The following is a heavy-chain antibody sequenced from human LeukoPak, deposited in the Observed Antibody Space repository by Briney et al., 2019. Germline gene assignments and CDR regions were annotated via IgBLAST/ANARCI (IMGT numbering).Heavy chain of an antibody. CDR1: GYSFSTYW. V-gene: IGHV5-51*01. Sequence: GESLKISRKGSGYSFSTYWIGRVRQMPGKSLEWMGIIYPGDSDTRYSPSFQGQVTISADKSISTAYLQWSSLKASDSAMYYCARHRASGSGSYYIRYFDYWGQGTLVTVSS. CDR2: IYPGDSDT. J-gene: IGHJ4*02. D-gene: IGHD3-10*01. CDR3: ARHRASGSGSYYIRYFDY.